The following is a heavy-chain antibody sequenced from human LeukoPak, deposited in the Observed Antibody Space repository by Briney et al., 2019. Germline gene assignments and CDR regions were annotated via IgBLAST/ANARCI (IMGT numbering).Heavy chain of an antibody. Sequence: SETLSLTCTVSGGSISNYYWSWIRQPPGKGLECIGYIYYSGSTNYNPSLKSRVTISVDTSKNQFSLTLTSVTAADTAVYYCARVHGDFVDGIDYWGQGTLVTVSS. CDR3: ARVHGDFVDGIDY. CDR1: GGSISNYY. D-gene: IGHD4-17*01. CDR2: IYYSGST. V-gene: IGHV4-59*01. J-gene: IGHJ4*02.